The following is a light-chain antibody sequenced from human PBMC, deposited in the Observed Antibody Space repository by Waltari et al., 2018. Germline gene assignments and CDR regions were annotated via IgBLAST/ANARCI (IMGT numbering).Light chain of an antibody. V-gene: IGLV2-14*01. Sequence: QSALTQPASVSGSPGQSITISCTGTSSDVGGYNYVSWYQQHPGKAPKLMIYDVTKRPSGVSTRFSGSKSGNTASLTISGLQAEDEADYYCSSFTSSSTLWVFGGGTKLTVL. CDR3: SSFTSSSTLWV. CDR1: SSDVGGYNY. CDR2: DVT. J-gene: IGLJ3*02.